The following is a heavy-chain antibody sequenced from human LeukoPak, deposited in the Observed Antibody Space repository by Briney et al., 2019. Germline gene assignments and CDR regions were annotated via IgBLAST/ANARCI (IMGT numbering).Heavy chain of an antibody. Sequence: PGGSLRLSCAASGFTFNAYSMHWVRQAPGKGLEWVAVMSHDTTNKYYADSVKGRFTISRDNSNNTVFLLMNSLRAEDAAVYFCARGILRGMDVWGRGTPVIVSS. D-gene: IGHD2-8*01. CDR2: MSHDTTNK. V-gene: IGHV3-30-3*01. J-gene: IGHJ6*02. CDR1: GFTFNAYS. CDR3: ARGILRGMDV.